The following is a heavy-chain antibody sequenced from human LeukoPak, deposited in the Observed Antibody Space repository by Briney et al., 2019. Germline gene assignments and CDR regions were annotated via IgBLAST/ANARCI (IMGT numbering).Heavy chain of an antibody. J-gene: IGHJ4*02. CDR3: ARNSPPHAYYFDF. Sequence: SETLSLTCTVSGCSISSFYRSWIRQPPGKGLEWIGYIYYSGSTNYNPSLKSRVTISVDTSKNQFSLKLNSVTAADTAIYFCARNSPPHAYYFDFWGQGTLVTVSS. CDR1: GCSISSFY. CDR2: IYYSGST. D-gene: IGHD2-2*01. V-gene: IGHV4-59*08.